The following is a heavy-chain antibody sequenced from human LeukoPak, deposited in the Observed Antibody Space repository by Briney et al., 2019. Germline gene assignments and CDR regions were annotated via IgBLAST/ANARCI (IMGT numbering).Heavy chain of an antibody. CDR1: GFTFSSYE. CDR3: ARGPIFGVVTLNWFDP. J-gene: IGHJ5*02. CDR2: ISSSGSTI. Sequence: PGGSLRLSCAASGFTFSSYEMNWVRQAPGEGLEWVSYISSSGSTIYYADSVKGRFTISRDNAKNSLYLQMNSLRAEDTAVYYCARGPIFGVVTLNWFDPWGQGTLVTVSS. V-gene: IGHV3-48*03. D-gene: IGHD3-3*01.